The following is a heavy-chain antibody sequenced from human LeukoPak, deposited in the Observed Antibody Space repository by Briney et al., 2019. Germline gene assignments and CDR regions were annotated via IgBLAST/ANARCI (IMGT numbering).Heavy chain of an antibody. CDR1: GGSISSYY. J-gene: IGHJ4*02. CDR3: ARSPGLYYDFWSGYPKYFDY. V-gene: IGHV4-59*01. D-gene: IGHD3-3*01. CDR2: IYYSGST. Sequence: SETLSLTCTVSGGSISSYYWSWIRQPPGKGLEWIGYIYYSGSTNYNPSLKSRATISVDTSKNQFSLKLSSVNAADTAVYYCARSPGLYYDFWSGYPKYFDYWGQGTLVTVSS.